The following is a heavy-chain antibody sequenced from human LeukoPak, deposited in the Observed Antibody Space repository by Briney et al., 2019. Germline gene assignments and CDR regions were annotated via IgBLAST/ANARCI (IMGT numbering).Heavy chain of an antibody. D-gene: IGHD6-13*01. Sequence: ASVKVSCKASGGTFSSYAISWVRQAPGQGLEWMAWISIHNGNTDYAQNFQGRVTLTTDTSTSTTYMELRSLRSEDTAVYYCARAGSSWPDRFDYWGQGTLVTVSS. J-gene: IGHJ4*02. V-gene: IGHV1-18*01. CDR1: GGTFSSYA. CDR2: ISIHNGNT. CDR3: ARAGSSWPDRFDY.